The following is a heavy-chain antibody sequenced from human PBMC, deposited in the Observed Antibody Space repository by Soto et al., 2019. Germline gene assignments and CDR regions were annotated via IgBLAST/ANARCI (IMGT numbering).Heavy chain of an antibody. CDR2: ISWNSGSI. Sequence: EVQLVESGGGLVQPGRSLRLSCAASGFTFDDYAMHWVRQAPGKGLEWVSGISWNSGSIGYADSVKGRFTISRDNAKNSLYLQMNSLRAEDTALYYCAKAERAAAGLFDYWGQGTLVTVSS. CDR3: AKAERAAAGLFDY. V-gene: IGHV3-9*01. D-gene: IGHD6-13*01. J-gene: IGHJ4*02. CDR1: GFTFDDYA.